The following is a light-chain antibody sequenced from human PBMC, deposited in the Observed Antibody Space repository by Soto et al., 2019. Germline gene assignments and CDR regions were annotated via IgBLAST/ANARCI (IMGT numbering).Light chain of an antibody. CDR1: QTISDY. V-gene: IGKV1-39*01. J-gene: IGKJ1*01. CDR3: QQSYTKPRT. Sequence: DIQMTQSPSSPSASVGDRVTITCRTSQTISDYLSWYQQKPGKAPQLLVYAASSLQSGVPSRFSGSGSGTDFTLTISSLQPEDSATYYCQQSYTKPRTFGQGTKVDIK. CDR2: AAS.